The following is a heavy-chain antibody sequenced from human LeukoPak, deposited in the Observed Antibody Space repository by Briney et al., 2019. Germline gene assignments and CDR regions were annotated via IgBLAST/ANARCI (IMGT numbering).Heavy chain of an antibody. V-gene: IGHV4-39*01. Sequence: SETLSLTCSVSGDSINSRNHYWGWIRQPPGKGLEWIGSVYYNGSTFFNPPLKNRVTISVDTPKNQFSLNMISVTAADTALYFCARQRIYSSGWFWGQGALVTVSS. J-gene: IGHJ4*02. CDR3: ARQRIYSSGWF. CDR1: GDSINSRNHY. D-gene: IGHD6-13*01. CDR2: VYYNGST.